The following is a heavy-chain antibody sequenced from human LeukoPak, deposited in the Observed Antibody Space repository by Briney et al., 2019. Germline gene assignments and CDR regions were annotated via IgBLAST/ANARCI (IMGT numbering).Heavy chain of an antibody. Sequence: ASVKVSCKASGYTFTGYYMHWVRQAPGQGLEWMGWINPNSGGTNYAQKFQGRVTMTRDTSISTAYMELSRLRSDDTAVYYCARGYSSSWSIYYYYMDVWGKGTTVTVSS. CDR3: ARGYSSSWSIYYYYMDV. CDR1: GYTFTGYY. V-gene: IGHV1-2*02. CDR2: INPNSGGT. D-gene: IGHD6-13*01. J-gene: IGHJ6*03.